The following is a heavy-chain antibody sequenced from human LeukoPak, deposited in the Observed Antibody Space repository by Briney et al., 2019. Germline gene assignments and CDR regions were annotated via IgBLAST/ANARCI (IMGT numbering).Heavy chain of an antibody. CDR1: GFTFRRYV. J-gene: IGHJ4*02. Sequence: GGSLRLSCAASGFTFRRYVMSWVRQAPGKGLEWVSTISGSGGSTYYADSVKGRFTISRDNSENTVFLQMNSLRGEDTAVYYCAKIGSDYWGQGTLVTVSS. D-gene: IGHD1-14*01. V-gene: IGHV3-23*01. CDR3: AKIGSDY. CDR2: ISGSGGST.